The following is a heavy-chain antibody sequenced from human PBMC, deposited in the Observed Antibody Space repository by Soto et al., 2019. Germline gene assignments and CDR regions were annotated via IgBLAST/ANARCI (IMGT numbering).Heavy chain of an antibody. Sequence: GASVKVSCKASGGTFSSYAISWARQAPGQGLEWMGGIIPIFGTANYAQKFQGRVTITADESTSTAYMELSSLRSEDTAVYYCARYSSSWGENWFDPWGQGTLVTVSS. CDR3: ARYSSSWGENWFDP. V-gene: IGHV1-69*13. D-gene: IGHD6-13*01. J-gene: IGHJ5*02. CDR2: IIPIFGTA. CDR1: GGTFSSYA.